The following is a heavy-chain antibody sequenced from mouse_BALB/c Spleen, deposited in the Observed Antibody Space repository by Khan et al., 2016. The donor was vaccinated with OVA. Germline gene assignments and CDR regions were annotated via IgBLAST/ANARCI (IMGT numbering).Heavy chain of an antibody. D-gene: IGHD1-1*01. J-gene: IGHJ2*01. CDR1: GFTFSSYG. CDR3: ATSYFYGYYFDY. CDR2: ISGDSSTI. Sequence: EVELVESGGGLVQPGGSRKLSCAASGFTFSSYGMHWVRQAPEKGLEWVAYISGDSSTIYYADTVKGRFTISRDNPKNTLCLQMTSLMSEDTASYYCATSYFYGYYFDYWGPGTTLTVSS. V-gene: IGHV5-17*02.